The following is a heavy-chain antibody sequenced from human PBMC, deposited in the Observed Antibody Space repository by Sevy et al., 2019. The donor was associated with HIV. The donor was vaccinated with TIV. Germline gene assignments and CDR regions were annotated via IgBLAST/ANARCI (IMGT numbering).Heavy chain of an antibody. CDR2: TRNKANSYTT. D-gene: IGHD1-26*01. J-gene: IGHJ4*02. Sequence: GGSLRLSCAASGFTFSDHYMDLVRQAPGKGLEWVGRTRNKANSYTTEYAASVKGRFTISRDDSKNSLYLQMNSLKTEDTAVYYCARAGSGSLPFFDYWGQGTLVTVSS. CDR3: ARAGSGSLPFFDY. V-gene: IGHV3-72*01. CDR1: GFTFSDHY.